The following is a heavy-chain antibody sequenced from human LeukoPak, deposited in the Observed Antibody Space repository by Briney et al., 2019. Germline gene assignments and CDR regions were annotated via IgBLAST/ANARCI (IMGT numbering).Heavy chain of an antibody. CDR2: IKQDGSEK. Sequence: GGSLRLSCAASGFTFSSYWMSWVRQAPGKGLEWVANIKQDGSEKYYVDSVKGRFTISRDNSKNTLYLQMNSLRAEDTAVYYCAKAGGNSGYDNYYYMDVWGKGTTVTVSS. D-gene: IGHD5-12*01. CDR3: AKAGGNSGYDNYYYMDV. J-gene: IGHJ6*03. V-gene: IGHV3-7*01. CDR1: GFTFSSYW.